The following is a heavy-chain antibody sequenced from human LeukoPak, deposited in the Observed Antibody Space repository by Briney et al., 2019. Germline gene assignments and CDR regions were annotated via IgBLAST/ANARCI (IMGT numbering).Heavy chain of an antibody. Sequence: SETLSLTCTVSGGSISSYYWSWIRQPPGKGLEWIGYIYYSGSTNYNPSLKSRVTISVDTSKNQFSLKLSSVTAADTAVYYCARDGFDDGSGKYYYCGMDVWGQGTTVTVSS. J-gene: IGHJ6*02. CDR1: GGSISSYY. V-gene: IGHV4-59*01. D-gene: IGHD3-10*01. CDR2: IYYSGST. CDR3: ARDGFDDGSGKYYYCGMDV.